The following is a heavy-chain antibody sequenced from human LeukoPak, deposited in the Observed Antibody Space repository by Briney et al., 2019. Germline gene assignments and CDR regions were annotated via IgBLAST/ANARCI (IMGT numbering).Heavy chain of an antibody. J-gene: IGHJ6*04. Sequence: SGGSLRLSCIASGFTLRNNWMSWIRQAPGKGLEWVANIKKEGSEKHYVDSVKGRFTISRDNAKNSVYLQMNSLRDEDTAVYYCAREGGESYGMDVWAKGPRSPSPQ. V-gene: IGHV3-7*03. CDR1: GFTLRNNW. CDR3: AREGGESYGMDV. D-gene: IGHD3-10*01. CDR2: IKKEGSEK.